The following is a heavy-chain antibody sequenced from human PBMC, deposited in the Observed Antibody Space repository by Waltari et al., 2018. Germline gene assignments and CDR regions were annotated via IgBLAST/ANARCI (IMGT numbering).Heavy chain of an antibody. Sequence: QVQLRESGPGLVKSSETLSLPCSVSGDSLGTNSWSWIRQSPGKGLEWIGYVQASGSTDYNPSFRGRVTMSADASKNQFSLTLKSLTAADTATYFCARALWRVGTRGDFFDIWGRGTTVTVS. D-gene: IGHD1-7*01. V-gene: IGHV4-4*08. CDR2: VQASGST. J-gene: IGHJ3*02. CDR3: ARALWRVGTRGDFFDI. CDR1: GDSLGTNS.